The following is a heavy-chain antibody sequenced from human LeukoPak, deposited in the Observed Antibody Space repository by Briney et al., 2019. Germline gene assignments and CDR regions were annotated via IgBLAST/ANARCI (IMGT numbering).Heavy chain of an antibody. CDR1: GGSISSYY. V-gene: IGHV4-59*01. CDR3: ARDHSSSWYGGAWFDP. D-gene: IGHD6-13*01. J-gene: IGHJ5*02. CDR2: IYYSGST. Sequence: SETLSLTCTVSGGSISSYYWSWIRQPPGKGLEWIGYIYYSGSTNYNPSLKSRVTISVDTSKNQFSLKLSSVTAADTAVYYRARDHSSSWYGGAWFDPWGQGTLVTVSS.